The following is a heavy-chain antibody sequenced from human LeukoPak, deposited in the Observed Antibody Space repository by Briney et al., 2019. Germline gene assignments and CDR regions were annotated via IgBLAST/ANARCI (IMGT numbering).Heavy chain of an antibody. V-gene: IGHV1-69*05. CDR3: ARTGLGFLDDY. J-gene: IGHJ4*02. D-gene: IGHD1-1*01. Sequence: ASVKVSCKASGGTFSSYAISWVRQAPGQGLEWMGRIIPIFGTANYAQKFQGRVTITTDESTSTAYMELSSLRSGDTAVYYCARTGLGFLDDYWGQGTLVTVSS. CDR1: GGTFSSYA. CDR2: IIPIFGTA.